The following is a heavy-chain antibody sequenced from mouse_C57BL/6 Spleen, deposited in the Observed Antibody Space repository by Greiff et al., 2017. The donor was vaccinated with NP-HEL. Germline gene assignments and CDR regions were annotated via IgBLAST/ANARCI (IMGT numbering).Heavy chain of an antibody. D-gene: IGHD1-1*01. Sequence: EVQRVESGGGLVKPGGSLKLSCAASGFTFSDYGMHWVRQAPEKGLEWVAYISSGSSTIYYADTVKGRFTISRDNAKNTLFLQMTSLRSEDTAMYYCARRTTVVAYYFDYWGQGTTLTVPS. CDR3: ARRTTVVAYYFDY. V-gene: IGHV5-17*01. CDR2: ISSGSSTI. J-gene: IGHJ2*01. CDR1: GFTFSDYG.